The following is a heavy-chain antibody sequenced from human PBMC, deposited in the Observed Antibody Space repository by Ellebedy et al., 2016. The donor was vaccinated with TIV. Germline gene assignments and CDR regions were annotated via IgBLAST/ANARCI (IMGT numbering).Heavy chain of an antibody. CDR2: IYPGDSDT. J-gene: IGHJ4*02. D-gene: IGHD3-10*01. V-gene: IGHV5-51*01. Sequence: KVSCKGSGYSFTNYWIGWVRQMPGKGLEWMGIIYPGDSDTRYIPSFQGQVTISADKSISTAYLQLSSLKASDTAMYYCASAKYYGSGTYAHYLDYWGQGTLVTVSS. CDR1: GYSFTNYW. CDR3: ASAKYYGSGTYAHYLDY.